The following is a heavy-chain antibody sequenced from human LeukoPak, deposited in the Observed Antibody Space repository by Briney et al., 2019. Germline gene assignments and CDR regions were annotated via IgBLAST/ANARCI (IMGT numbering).Heavy chain of an antibody. CDR2: LSYDGTNK. Sequence: GGSLRLSCVGSGFTFRKYAMHWVRQALGKGLEWVAVLSYDGTNKFYTDSVKGRFTISRDNSKNTLYLQMNSLTDEDTAVYYCARDGDSSGWYSGYWGQGTLVTVSS. CDR3: ARDGDSSGWYSGY. D-gene: IGHD6-19*01. CDR1: GFTFRKYA. V-gene: IGHV3-30-3*01. J-gene: IGHJ4*02.